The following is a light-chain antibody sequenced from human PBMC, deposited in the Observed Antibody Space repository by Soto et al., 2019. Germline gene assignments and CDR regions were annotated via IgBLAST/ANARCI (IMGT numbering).Light chain of an antibody. J-gene: IGKJ4*01. CDR2: DAS. Sequence: DLQMTQSPSTLSASVGDRVTITCRASQSISSWLAWYQQKPGKAPKLLIYDASSLESGVPSRFSGSGSGTEFTLTISSLQPDDFATYYCQQYNSYLSTFGGGTKVEIK. CDR3: QQYNSYLST. CDR1: QSISSW. V-gene: IGKV1-5*01.